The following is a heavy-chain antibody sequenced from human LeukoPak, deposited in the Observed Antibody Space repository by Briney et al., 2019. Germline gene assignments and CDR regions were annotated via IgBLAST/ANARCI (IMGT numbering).Heavy chain of an antibody. J-gene: IGHJ6*03. CDR1: GGSISSYY. Sequence: SETLSLTCTVSGGSISSYYWSWIRQPAGKGLEWIGRIYTSGSTNYNPSLKSRVTMSVDTSKNQFSLKLSSVTAADTAVYYCARDSAPFENHAYQLPPYYYYYYMDVWGKGTTVTVSS. CDR3: ARDSAPFENHAYQLPPYYYYYYMDV. V-gene: IGHV4-4*07. CDR2: IYTSGST. D-gene: IGHD2-2*01.